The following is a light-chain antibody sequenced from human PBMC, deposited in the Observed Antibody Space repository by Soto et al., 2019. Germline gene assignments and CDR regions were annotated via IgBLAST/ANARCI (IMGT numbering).Light chain of an antibody. CDR3: CSYAGGTSVV. CDR1: SSDVGSYNL. J-gene: IGLJ2*01. CDR2: XDX. V-gene: IGLV2-23*01. Sequence: QSALTQPASVSGSPGQSITISCTGTSSDVGSYNLVSWYQQHPGKAPKLMIYXDXERXXXXXXXFSGSKSGNTASLTISGXXXXXXXXYYCCSYAGGTSVVFGGGTKLTVL.